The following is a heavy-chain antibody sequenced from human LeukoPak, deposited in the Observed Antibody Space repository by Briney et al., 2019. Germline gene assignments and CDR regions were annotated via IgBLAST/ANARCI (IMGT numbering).Heavy chain of an antibody. CDR1: GGSISSRTYY. D-gene: IGHD2/OR15-2a*01. V-gene: IGHV4-31*03. CDR3: ARDRRGLDFYDAFDI. J-gene: IGHJ3*02. CDR2: IYYSGST. Sequence: PSQTLSLTCTVSGGSISSRTYYWSWIRQHPGKGLEWIGCIYYSGSTYYNPSLKSRLSISVDTSKNHFSLKLSSVTAADTAVYFCARDRRGLDFYDAFDIWGQGTMVTVSS.